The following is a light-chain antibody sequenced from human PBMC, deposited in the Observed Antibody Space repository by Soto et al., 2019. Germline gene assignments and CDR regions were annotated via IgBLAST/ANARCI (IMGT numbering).Light chain of an antibody. CDR3: AAWDDSLNGRV. V-gene: IGLV1-44*01. J-gene: IGLJ2*01. CDR2: TNN. CDR1: SSNIGRNT. Sequence: QAVVTQPPSASGTPGQRVTISCSGSSSNIGRNTVNWYLHLPGTAPKLLIHTNNQRPSGVPDRFSGSKSDTSASLAISGLQSEDEADYYCAAWDDSLNGRVFGGGTKLTVL.